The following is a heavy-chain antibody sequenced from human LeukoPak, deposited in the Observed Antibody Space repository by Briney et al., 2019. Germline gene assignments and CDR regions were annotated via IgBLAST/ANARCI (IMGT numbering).Heavy chain of an antibody. V-gene: IGHV3-66*01. Sequence: PGGSLRLSCAASGFTVSSNYMSWVRQAPGKGLEWVSVIYSGSSTYYADSVKGRFTISRDNSKNTLYLQMNSLRAEDTAVYYCARDEYSYGSRAFDIWGQGTMVTVSS. D-gene: IGHD5-18*01. CDR1: GFTVSSNY. CDR2: IYSGSST. J-gene: IGHJ3*02. CDR3: ARDEYSYGSRAFDI.